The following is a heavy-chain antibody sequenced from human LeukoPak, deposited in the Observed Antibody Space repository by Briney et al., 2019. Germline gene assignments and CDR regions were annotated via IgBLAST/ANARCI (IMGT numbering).Heavy chain of an antibody. CDR1: GFTFSSYW. Sequence: SGGSLRLSCAASGFTFSSYWMTWVRQAPGKGLEWVANIKQDASERYYVDSVKGRFTISRDNAKNSLYLQMNSLRAEDTAVYYCATPTAGTWHFDYWGQGTLVNVSS. V-gene: IGHV3-7*01. D-gene: IGHD1-1*01. J-gene: IGHJ4*02. CDR2: IKQDASER. CDR3: ATPTAGTWHFDY.